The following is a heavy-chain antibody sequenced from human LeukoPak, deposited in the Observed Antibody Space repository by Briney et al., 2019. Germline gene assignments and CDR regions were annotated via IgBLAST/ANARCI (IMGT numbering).Heavy chain of an antibody. V-gene: IGHV3-23*01. J-gene: IGHJ4*02. Sequence: AGGSLRLSCVASGFTFSSYDMSWVRQAPGKGLEGVSAISGSGGSTYYADSVKGRFTISRDNSKKTLYLQMNSLRAEDTAVYYCAKGSWRGELIDYWGQGTLVTVSS. CDR2: ISGSGGST. D-gene: IGHD1-26*01. CDR1: GFTFSSYD. CDR3: AKGSWRGELIDY.